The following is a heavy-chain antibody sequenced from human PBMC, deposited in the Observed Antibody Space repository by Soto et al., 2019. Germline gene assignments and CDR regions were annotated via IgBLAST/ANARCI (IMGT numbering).Heavy chain of an antibody. D-gene: IGHD5-12*01. Sequence: QVQLQESGPGLVKPSQPLSLTCTVSGGSISSGDYYWSWIRQPPGKGLEWIGYIYYSGSTYYNPSLKSRVTISVDTSKNQFSLKLSSVTAADTAVYYCARESSGDDGCFDPWGQGTLVTVSS. CDR2: IYYSGST. V-gene: IGHV4-30-4*01. J-gene: IGHJ5*02. CDR3: ARESSGDDGCFDP. CDR1: GGSISSGDYY.